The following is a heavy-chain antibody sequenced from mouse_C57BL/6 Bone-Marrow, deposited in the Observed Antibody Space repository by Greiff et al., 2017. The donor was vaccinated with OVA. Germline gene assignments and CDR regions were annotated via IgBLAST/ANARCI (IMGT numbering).Heavy chain of an antibody. CDR3: ARWRTAQAAWFAY. V-gene: IGHV1-19*01. J-gene: IGHJ3*01. CDR1: GYTFTDYY. D-gene: IGHD3-2*02. CDR2: INPYNGGT. Sequence: VQLQQSGPVLVKPGASVKMSCKASGYTFTDYYMNWVKQSHGKSLEWIGVINPYNGGTSYNQKFKGKATLTVDKSSSTAYMELNSLTSEDSAVYYCARWRTAQAAWFAYWGQGTLVTVSA.